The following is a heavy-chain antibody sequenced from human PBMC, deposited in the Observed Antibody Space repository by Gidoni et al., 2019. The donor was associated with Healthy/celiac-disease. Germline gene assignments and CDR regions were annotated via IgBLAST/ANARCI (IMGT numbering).Heavy chain of an antibody. CDR3: AGRNSGYDLVDY. CDR2: IYHSGST. D-gene: IGHD5-12*01. Sequence: QVHLQESGPGLVKPSETLSLTCAVSGYSISSGYYWGWIRQPPGKGLEWIGSIYHSGSTYYNPSLKSRVTISVDASKNQFSLKRSSVTAADTAVYYCAGRNSGYDLVDYWGQGTLVTVSS. V-gene: IGHV4-38-2*01. CDR1: GYSISSGYY. J-gene: IGHJ4*02.